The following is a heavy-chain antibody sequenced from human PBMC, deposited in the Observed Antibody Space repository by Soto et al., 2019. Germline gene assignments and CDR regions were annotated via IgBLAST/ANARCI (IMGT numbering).Heavy chain of an antibody. CDR1: GFTFSSYS. CDR2: ISGSSSYK. Sequence: PGGSLRLSCAASGFTFSSYSINWVRQAPGKGLEWVSFISGSSSYKYYADSVKGRFTISRDNAKYSLYLQMNSLRAEDTAVYYCARGVDWGSYRYFDHWGQGTLVTVSS. J-gene: IGHJ4*02. D-gene: IGHD3-16*02. V-gene: IGHV3-21*03. CDR3: ARGVDWGSYRYFDH.